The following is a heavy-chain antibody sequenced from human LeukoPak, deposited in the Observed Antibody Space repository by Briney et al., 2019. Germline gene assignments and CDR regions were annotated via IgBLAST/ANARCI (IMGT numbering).Heavy chain of an antibody. J-gene: IGHJ4*02. CDR1: GGSISSGGYY. Sequence: SETLSLTCTVSGGSISSGGYYWSWIRQHPGKGLEWIGYIYYSGSTYYNPSLKSRVTISVDTSKNQFSLKLSSVTAADTAVYYCARDSPYYYDSSGYGGYFDYWGQGTLVTVSS. CDR3: ARDSPYYYDSSGYGGYFDY. CDR2: IYYSGST. D-gene: IGHD3-22*01. V-gene: IGHV4-31*03.